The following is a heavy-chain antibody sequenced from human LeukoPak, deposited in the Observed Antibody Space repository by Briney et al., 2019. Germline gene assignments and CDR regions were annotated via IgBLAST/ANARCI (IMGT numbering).Heavy chain of an antibody. CDR1: GFTFSNYW. Sequence: GGSLRLSCAASGFTFSNYWMHWVRQAPGKGLVSVSRIYSDGCTTIYADSVKGRFTISRDNAKNTLYLQMNSLRAEYTAVYYCARARFCTGGNCYSDYWGQGTLVTVSS. D-gene: IGHD2-8*02. V-gene: IGHV3-74*01. CDR2: IYSDGCTT. J-gene: IGHJ4*02. CDR3: ARARFCTGGNCYSDY.